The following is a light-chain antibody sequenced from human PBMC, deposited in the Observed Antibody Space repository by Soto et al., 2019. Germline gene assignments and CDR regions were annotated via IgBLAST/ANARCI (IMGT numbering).Light chain of an antibody. CDR1: QTISSW. CDR2: KAS. V-gene: IGKV1-5*03. J-gene: IGKJ1*01. CDR3: QHGET. Sequence: DIQMTQSPSTLSGSVGDRVTITCRASQTISSWLAWYQQKPGKAPKLLIYKASLLETWVPSRFSGSGSGTEFTLTISSLQPDDVAIYYCQHGETFGQGTKVDNK.